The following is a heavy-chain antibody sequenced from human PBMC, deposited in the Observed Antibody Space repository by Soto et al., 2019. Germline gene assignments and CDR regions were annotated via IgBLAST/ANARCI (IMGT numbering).Heavy chain of an antibody. V-gene: IGHV5-10-1*01. CDR3: AILTSITIFGVVPPL. J-gene: IGHJ4*02. Sequence: PGESLKISCKGSGYSFTSYWISWVRQMPWKGLEWMGRIDPSDSYTNYSPPFQGHVTISADKSISTAYLQWSSLKASDTAMYYCAILTSITIFGVVPPLWGQGTLVTSPQ. CDR2: IDPSDSYT. CDR1: GYSFTSYW. D-gene: IGHD3-3*01.